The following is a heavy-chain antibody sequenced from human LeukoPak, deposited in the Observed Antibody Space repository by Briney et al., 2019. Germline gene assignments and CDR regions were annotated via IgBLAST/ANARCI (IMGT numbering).Heavy chain of an antibody. D-gene: IGHD3-16*01. Sequence: PSETLSLTCTVSGGSLTGYYWTWIRQPPGKGLEWIGYIYYSGSSNYNPSLKSRVTISIHTSKNQFSLNLSSVTAADTAVYYCARVFGGGRGGWFDPWGQGTLVAVSS. V-gene: IGHV4-59*01. CDR2: IYYSGSS. CDR3: ARVFGGGRGGWFDP. CDR1: GGSLTGYY. J-gene: IGHJ5*02.